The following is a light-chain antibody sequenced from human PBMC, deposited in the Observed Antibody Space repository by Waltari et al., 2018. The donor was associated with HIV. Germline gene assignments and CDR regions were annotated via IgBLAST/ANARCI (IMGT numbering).Light chain of an antibody. CDR3: QQYDRTPLT. J-gene: IGKJ4*01. CDR2: WAS. Sequence: DILMTQSPDSLAVSLGERATINCKSRQTLLYSSNNKNYLAWYQHKPGQPPKLLIYWASTRQSGVPDRFSGSGSGTNFTLTINRLQTEDVATYDCQQYDRTPLTFGGGTKVGLK. CDR1: QTLLYSSNNKNY. V-gene: IGKV4-1*01.